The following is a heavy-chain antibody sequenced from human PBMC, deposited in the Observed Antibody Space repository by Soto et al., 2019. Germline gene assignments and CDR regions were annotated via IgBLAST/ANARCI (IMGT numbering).Heavy chain of an antibody. CDR3: ARTAGYVYQLLFNY. V-gene: IGHV4-30-4*01. CDR2: IYYSGST. Sequence: LSLTCTVSGGSISSGDYYWSWIRQPPGKGLEYIGYIYYSGSTYYNPSLKSRVIISLDTSKNQFSLNLSSVTAADTAVYYCARTAGYVYQLLFNYWGQGTLVTVSS. D-gene: IGHD2-2*01. J-gene: IGHJ4*02. CDR1: GGSISSGDYY.